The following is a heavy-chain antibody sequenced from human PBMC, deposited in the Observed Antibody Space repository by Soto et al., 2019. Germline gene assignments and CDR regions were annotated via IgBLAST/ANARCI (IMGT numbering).Heavy chain of an antibody. V-gene: IGHV4-59*01. J-gene: IGHJ5*02. CDR3: ARGAAFWFDP. CDR2: IYDSGIT. D-gene: IGHD2-15*01. Sequence: QVQLQESGPGLVKPSETLSLTCSVSGASLASYYWGWIRLSPGKGLEWIAYIYDSGITMYNPSLKSRVTMSVDTSKNQFSLNLTSVTAADTAVYYCARGAAFWFDPWGQGTLVTVSP. CDR1: GASLASYY.